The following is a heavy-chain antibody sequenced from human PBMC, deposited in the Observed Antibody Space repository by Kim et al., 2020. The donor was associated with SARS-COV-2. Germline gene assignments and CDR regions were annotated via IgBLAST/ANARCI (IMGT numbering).Heavy chain of an antibody. D-gene: IGHD3-10*01. CDR2: INTSDDGT. J-gene: IGHJ3*02. V-gene: IGHV1-46*01. CDR1: GYTFTNYY. CDR3: ARGTTMVRGLIVGGASDI. Sequence: ASVKVSCKASGYTFTNYYMHWVRQAPGQGLEWMGIINTSDDGTTYAQKFQGRVTMTSDTSTSTVYVELSSLTSEDTAVYYCARGTTMVRGLIVGGASDIWGQGTMVTVSS.